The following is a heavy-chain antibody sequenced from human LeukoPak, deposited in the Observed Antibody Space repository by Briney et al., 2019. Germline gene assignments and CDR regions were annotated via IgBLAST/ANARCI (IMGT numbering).Heavy chain of an antibody. V-gene: IGHV3-23*01. CDR2: ISGSGGTT. CDR3: AKDRGMYYYDSSGYSIPDY. J-gene: IGHJ4*02. Sequence: PGGSLRLSCAASGITFSNYAMNWVRQAPGKGLEWVSAISGSGGTTYYVDSVKGRFTISRDNSKNTVYLQMNSLRAEDTAVYYCAKDRGMYYYDSSGYSIPDYWGQGTLVTVSS. CDR1: GITFSNYA. D-gene: IGHD3-22*01.